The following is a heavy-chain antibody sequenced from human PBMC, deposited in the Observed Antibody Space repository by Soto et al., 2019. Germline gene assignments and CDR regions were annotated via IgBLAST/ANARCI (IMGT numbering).Heavy chain of an antibody. CDR1: GYNFASHW. J-gene: IGHJ4*02. CDR3: SRFCLYYYDSSGYLLDY. CDR2: VYPGDSDT. D-gene: IGHD3-22*01. V-gene: IGHV5-51*01. Sequence: PGESLKISCQASGYNFASHWIGWVRQMPGKGLEWMGMVYPGDSDTRYSPSFQGQVTISADKSIITAYREWSSLNASDTAMYYWSRFCLYYYDSSGYLLDYLGQGTLVTVSS.